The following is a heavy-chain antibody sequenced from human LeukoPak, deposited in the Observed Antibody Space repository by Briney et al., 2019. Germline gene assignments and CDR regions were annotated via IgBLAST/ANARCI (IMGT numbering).Heavy chain of an antibody. CDR1: GGTFSSYT. V-gene: IGHV1-69*05. CDR3: AREGPLHDFWSGYYSDY. Sequence: SVKVSCKASGGTFSSYTISWVRQAPGQGLEWMGRVIPIFGTANYAQKFQGRVTITTDESTSTAYMELSSLRSEDTAVYYCAREGPLHDFWSGYYSDYWGQGTLVPVSS. J-gene: IGHJ4*02. D-gene: IGHD3-3*01. CDR2: VIPIFGTA.